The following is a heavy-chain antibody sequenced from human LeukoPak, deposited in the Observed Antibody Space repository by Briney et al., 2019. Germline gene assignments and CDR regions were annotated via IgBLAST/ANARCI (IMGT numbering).Heavy chain of an antibody. D-gene: IGHD5-12*01. Sequence: PGGSLRLSCAASGFTFSSYWMHWVRQAPGKGLVWVSRINSDGSSTSYADSVKGRFTISRDNARNTLYLQMNSLRAEDTAVYYCARVSLVATRGFDYWGQGTLVTVSS. CDR1: GFTFSSYW. V-gene: IGHV3-74*01. CDR2: INSDGSST. CDR3: ARVSLVATRGFDY. J-gene: IGHJ4*02.